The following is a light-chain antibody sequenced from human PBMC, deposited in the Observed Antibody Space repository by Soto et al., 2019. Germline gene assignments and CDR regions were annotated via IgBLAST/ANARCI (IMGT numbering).Light chain of an antibody. Sequence: SVLTQPPSVSGAPGQRVTISCTGTSSNIGAGYDIHWYQQPPGTAPKLVIYNNHNRPSGVPDRFSGSKSGTSGSLAITGLQAEDEADYFCQSYDGTLTGVIFGGGTKLTVL. CDR3: QSYDGTLTGVI. J-gene: IGLJ2*01. CDR2: NNH. V-gene: IGLV1-40*01. CDR1: SSNIGAGYD.